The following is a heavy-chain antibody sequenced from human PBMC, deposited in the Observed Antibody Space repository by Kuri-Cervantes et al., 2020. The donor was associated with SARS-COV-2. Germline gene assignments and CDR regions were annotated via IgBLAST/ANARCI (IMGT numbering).Heavy chain of an antibody. J-gene: IGHJ6*03. CDR1: GGSFSGYY. Sequence: GSLRPSCAAFGGSFSGYYWSWIRQSPGKGLEWIGKINHSGSTNYNPSLSSRVTISVDMSKNQFSLRLSSVTAADTAMYYCARGREGVVPATILGLGYFLYFSMDVWGKGTSVTVSS. CDR2: INHSGST. V-gene: IGHV4-34*01. CDR3: ARGREGVVPATILGLGYFLYFSMDV. D-gene: IGHD2-2*01.